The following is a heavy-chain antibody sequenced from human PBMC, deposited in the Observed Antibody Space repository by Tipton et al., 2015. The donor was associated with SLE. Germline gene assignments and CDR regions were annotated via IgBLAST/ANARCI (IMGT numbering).Heavy chain of an antibody. Sequence: TLSLTCTVSGGSISSSSYYWGWIRQPPGKGLEWIWSIYYSGSTSYNPSLKSRVTISVDTSKNQFSLKLSSVTAADTAVYYCARGYCSSTSCYRVYYYFDYWGQGTLVTVSS. CDR3: ARGYCSSTSCYRVYYYFDY. CDR1: GGSISSSSYY. V-gene: IGHV4-39*07. CDR2: IYYSGST. J-gene: IGHJ4*02. D-gene: IGHD2-2*02.